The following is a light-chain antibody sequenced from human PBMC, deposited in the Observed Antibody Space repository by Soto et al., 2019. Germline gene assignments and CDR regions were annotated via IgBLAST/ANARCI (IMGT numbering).Light chain of an antibody. V-gene: IGLV2-11*01. CDR2: DVS. CDR1: SSDVGTYNY. Sequence: QSALTQPRSVSGSPGQSVTISCTGTSSDVGTYNYVSWYQQHPGKAPKLIIYDVSNRPSGVPDRFSGSKSGNTASLTISGLQAEDEADYHCCSCAGTYNAIFGGGTQLTVL. CDR3: CSCAGTYNAI. J-gene: IGLJ2*01.